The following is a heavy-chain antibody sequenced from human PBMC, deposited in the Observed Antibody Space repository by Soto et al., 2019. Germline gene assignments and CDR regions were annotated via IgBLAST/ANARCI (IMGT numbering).Heavy chain of an antibody. CDR2: ISYDGSNK. CDR3: AREGANIVVVVAYYFDY. D-gene: IGHD2-15*01. J-gene: IGHJ4*02. V-gene: IGHV3-30-3*01. Sequence: QPGGSLRLSCAASGFTFSSYAMHWVRQAPGKGLEWVAVISYDGSNKYYADSVKGRFTISRDNSKNTLYLQMNSLRAEDTAVYYCAREGANIVVVVAYYFDYWGQGTLVTVSS. CDR1: GFTFSSYA.